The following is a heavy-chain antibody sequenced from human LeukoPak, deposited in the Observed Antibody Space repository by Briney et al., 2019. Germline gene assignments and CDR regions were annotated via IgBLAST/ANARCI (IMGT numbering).Heavy chain of an antibody. Sequence: GGSLRLSCAASGSTFNNYWIHWVRQVPGKGLVWVSRINNDGSSASYVDSVKGRFTISRDNAKNTLFLQMNSLRAEDTAVYYCARRGTGHGMDVWGQGTTVIVSS. J-gene: IGHJ6*02. CDR1: GSTFNNYW. D-gene: IGHD1-1*01. CDR3: ARRGTGHGMDV. CDR2: INNDGSSA. V-gene: IGHV3-74*01.